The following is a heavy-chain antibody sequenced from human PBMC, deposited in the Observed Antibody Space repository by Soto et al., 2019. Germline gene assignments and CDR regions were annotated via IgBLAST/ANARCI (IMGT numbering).Heavy chain of an antibody. CDR2: IYYSGST. CDR3: ARGYCSGGSYYSRTVDP. CDR1: GASIGSCY. V-gene: IGHV4-59*08. J-gene: IGHJ5*02. Sequence: VQLQESGRGLVKPSETLSLTCAVSGASIGSCYWSWIRQPPGKGLEWVGYIYYSGSTNYNPSLKSLVTISLDTSKNQCCLNLSSVTAADTAVYYCARGYCSGGSYYSRTVDPWGLGTLVTVSS. D-gene: IGHD2-15*01.